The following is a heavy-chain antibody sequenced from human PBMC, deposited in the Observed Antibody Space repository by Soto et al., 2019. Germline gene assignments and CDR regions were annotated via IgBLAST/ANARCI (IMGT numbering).Heavy chain of an antibody. CDR3: ARGGEPIDY. V-gene: IGHV1-3*05. Sequence: QVQLVQSGAEEKKPGASVKVSCKASGYTFTYYAMHWVRQAPGQRLEWMGWMNAGNGNTKYSQKFQGRVTITRDTAASTAYMELSRLRSEDTAVYYCARGGEPIDYWGQGTLVTVSS. J-gene: IGHJ4*02. CDR1: GYTFTYYA. D-gene: IGHD2-21*01. CDR2: MNAGNGNT.